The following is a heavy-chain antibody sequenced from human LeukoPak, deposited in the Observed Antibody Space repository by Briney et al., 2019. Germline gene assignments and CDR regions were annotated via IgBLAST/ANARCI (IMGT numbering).Heavy chain of an antibody. J-gene: IGHJ3*02. CDR2: IRGRSDTT. D-gene: IGHD3-3*01. V-gene: IGHV3-48*01. CDR3: ARTYDFGIGPPGDAFDN. CDR1: GFTFSSYA. Sequence: GGSLRLSCAASGFTFSSYAMSWVRQAPGKGLEWIAFIRGRSDTTYYADSVQGRFTISRDNAEDSVYLQMNSLRVEDTAVYYCARTYDFGIGPPGDAFDNWGQGTLVTVFS.